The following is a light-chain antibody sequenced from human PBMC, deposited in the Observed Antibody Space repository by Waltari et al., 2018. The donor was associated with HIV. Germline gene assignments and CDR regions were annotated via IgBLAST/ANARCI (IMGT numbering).Light chain of an antibody. CDR3: AAWDDSLRGFYV. CDR2: RNN. CDR1: SSNIGSNY. Sequence: QSVLTQPPSASGTPGQRVTISCSGSSSNIGSNYVYWYQQLPGTAPQLLIYRNNHRPSGVPDRFSGSKSGTSASLAISGLRSEDEADYYCAAWDDSLRGFYVFGTGTKVTVL. V-gene: IGLV1-47*01. J-gene: IGLJ1*01.